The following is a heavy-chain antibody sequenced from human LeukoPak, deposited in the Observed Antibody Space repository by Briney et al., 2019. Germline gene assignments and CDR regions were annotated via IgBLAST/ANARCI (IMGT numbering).Heavy chain of an antibody. CDR2: IVVGSGNT. CDR3: AADKFARYYDFWSGYY. J-gene: IGHJ4*02. V-gene: IGHV1-58*01. CDR1: GFTFTSSA. D-gene: IGHD3-3*01. Sequence: ASVKVSCKASGFTFTSSAVQWVRQARGQRLEWIGWIVVGSGNTNYAQKFQERVTITRDMSTSTAYMELSSLRSEDTAVYYCAADKFARYYDFWSGYYWGQGTLVTASS.